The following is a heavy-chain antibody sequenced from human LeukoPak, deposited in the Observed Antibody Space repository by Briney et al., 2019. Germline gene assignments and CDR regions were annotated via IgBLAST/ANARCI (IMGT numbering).Heavy chain of an antibody. Sequence: SETLSLTCAVSGGSISSGGYSWSWIRQPPGKGLEWIGYIYQNGNTYYNPSLKSRVTISVDRSKNQFSLNLSSVTAADTAVYYCGRGGIAAAASGIDYWGQGTLVAVSS. D-gene: IGHD6-13*01. CDR2: IYQNGNT. J-gene: IGHJ4*02. V-gene: IGHV4-30-2*01. CDR1: GGSISSGGYS. CDR3: GRGGIAAAASGIDY.